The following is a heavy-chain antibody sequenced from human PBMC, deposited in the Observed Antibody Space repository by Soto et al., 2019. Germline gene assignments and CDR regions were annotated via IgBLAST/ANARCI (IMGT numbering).Heavy chain of an antibody. Sequence: GGSLRLSCAASGFTFSSYAMNWVRQAPGKGLEWVSTISGSGGTTYYADSVKGRFTISRDNSKNTLYLQMNSLRAEDTAVYYCAKVPRSTLRLGEPPDCWGQGTLVTAPQ. CDR2: ISGSGGTT. CDR3: AKVPRSTLRLGEPPDC. CDR1: GFTFSSYA. J-gene: IGHJ4*02. V-gene: IGHV3-23*01. D-gene: IGHD3-16*01.